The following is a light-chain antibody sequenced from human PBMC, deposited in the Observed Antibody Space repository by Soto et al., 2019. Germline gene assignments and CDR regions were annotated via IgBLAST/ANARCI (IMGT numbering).Light chain of an antibody. CDR3: QQRSNGPWT. J-gene: IGKJ1*01. Sequence: EIVLTQSPATLSLSPGERATLSCRASQSVSSYLAWYQQKPGQAPRLLIYDASNRATGIPARFSGSGSGTDFTLTISSLGPEDFAVYCCQQRSNGPWTFGQGTKVEIK. CDR2: DAS. V-gene: IGKV3-11*01. CDR1: QSVSSY.